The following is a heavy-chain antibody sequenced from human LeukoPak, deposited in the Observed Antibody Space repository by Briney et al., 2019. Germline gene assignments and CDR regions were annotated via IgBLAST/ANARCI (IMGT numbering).Heavy chain of an antibody. CDR2: IYYSGST. J-gene: IGHJ4*02. Sequence: SETLSLTCTVSGGSISSSRYYWGWIRQPPGKGLEWIGSIYYSGSTYYNPSLKSRVTISVDTSKNQFSLKLSSVTAADTAVYYCAGHSSGWSHFDYWGQGTLVTVSS. CDR3: AGHSSGWSHFDY. D-gene: IGHD6-19*01. V-gene: IGHV4-39*01. CDR1: GGSISSSRYY.